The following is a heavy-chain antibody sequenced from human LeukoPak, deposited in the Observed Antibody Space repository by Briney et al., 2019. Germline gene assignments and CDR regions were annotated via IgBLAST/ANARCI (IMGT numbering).Heavy chain of an antibody. J-gene: IGHJ4*02. CDR3: ARARSRGYSYGYFY. D-gene: IGHD5-18*01. Sequence: ASVKVSCKASGYTFTSKGLSWVRQAPGQGLEWMGWISAYNGNTNYAQKLQGRVTMTTDTSTSTAYMELRSLRSDDTAVYYCARARSRGYSYGYFYWGQGTLVTVSS. CDR2: ISAYNGNT. CDR1: GYTFTSKG. V-gene: IGHV1-18*01.